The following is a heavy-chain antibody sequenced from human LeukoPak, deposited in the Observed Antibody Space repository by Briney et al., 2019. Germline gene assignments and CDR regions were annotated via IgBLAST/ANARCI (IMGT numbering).Heavy chain of an antibody. CDR1: GFTFSSYA. V-gene: IGHV3-30-3*01. D-gene: IGHD3-22*01. Sequence: GGSLRLSCAASGFTFSSYAMHWVRQAPGKGLEWVAVISYDGSNKYYADSVKDRFTISRDNSKNTLYLQMNSLRAEDTAVYYCARERYYYDSSGYYRLFDYWGRGTLVTVSS. CDR2: ISYDGSNK. J-gene: IGHJ4*02. CDR3: ARERYYYDSSGYYRLFDY.